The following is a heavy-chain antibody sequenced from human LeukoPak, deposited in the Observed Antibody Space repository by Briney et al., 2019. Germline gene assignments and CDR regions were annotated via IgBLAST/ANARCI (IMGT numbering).Heavy chain of an antibody. V-gene: IGHV6-1*01. CDR1: GDRVSSNSAA. D-gene: IGHD7-27*01. CDR2: TYYRSKWYD. Sequence: SQTLSLTCAISGDRVSSNSAAWHWIRPSPSRGLEWLGRTYYRSKWYDDYAVSVKSRITIKPDTPKNQVSLQLNSVTPEDTAVYYCARGLGSFDYWGQGTLVTVSS. CDR3: ARGLGSFDY. J-gene: IGHJ4*02.